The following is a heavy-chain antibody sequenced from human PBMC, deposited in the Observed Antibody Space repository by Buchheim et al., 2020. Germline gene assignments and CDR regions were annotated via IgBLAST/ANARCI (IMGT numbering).Heavy chain of an antibody. D-gene: IGHD7-27*01. V-gene: IGHV3-30-3*01. Sequence: QVQLVESGGGVVQPGRSLRLSCAASGFTFSSYAMHWVRQAPGKGLEWVAVISYDGSNKYYADSVKGRFTISRDNSKNTLYLQMNSLRAEDTAVYYCARDGNWGSSYCYYYGMDVWGQGTT. J-gene: IGHJ6*02. CDR2: ISYDGSNK. CDR1: GFTFSSYA. CDR3: ARDGNWGSSYCYYYGMDV.